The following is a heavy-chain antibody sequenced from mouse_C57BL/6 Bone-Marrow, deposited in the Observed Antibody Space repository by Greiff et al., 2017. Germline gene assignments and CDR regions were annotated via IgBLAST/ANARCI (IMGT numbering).Heavy chain of an antibody. CDR2: IHPSDSYT. CDR3: AREGDY. CDR1: GYTFTSYW. Sequence: QVQLQQPGAELVMPGASVKLSCKASGYTFTSYWMHWVKQRPGQGLEWIGEIHPSDSYTNYNQKFKGKSTLTVDKSSSTAYMQLSSLTSEDSAVYYCAREGDYGGQGNTLTVTA. J-gene: IGHJ2*01. V-gene: IGHV1-69*01.